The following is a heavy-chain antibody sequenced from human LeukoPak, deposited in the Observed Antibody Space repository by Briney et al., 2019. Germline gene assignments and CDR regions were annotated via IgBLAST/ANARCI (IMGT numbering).Heavy chain of an antibody. CDR3: ASPTGYSSSWGAFDI. V-gene: IGHV5-51*01. Sequence: GESLKISCKGSGYSFTSYWIGWVRQMPGKGLEWMGIIYPGDSDTRYSPSFQGQVTISADKSISTAYLQWSSLKASDTAMYYCASPTGYSSSWGAFDIWGQGTMVTVSS. D-gene: IGHD6-13*01. J-gene: IGHJ3*02. CDR2: IYPGDSDT. CDR1: GYSFTSYW.